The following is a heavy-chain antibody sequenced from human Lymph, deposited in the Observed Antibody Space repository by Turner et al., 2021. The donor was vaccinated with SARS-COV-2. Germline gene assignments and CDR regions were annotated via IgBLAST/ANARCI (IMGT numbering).Heavy chain of an antibody. CDR1: GGSISSYY. J-gene: IGHJ4*02. CDR3: VLGFDY. Sequence: QVQLQGSGPGPVKPSETLSLTCTVSGGSISSYYWSWIRQPPGKGLEWIGYIYYSGSTNYNPSLKSRVTISVDTSKNQFSLKLSSVTAADTAVYYCVLGFDYWGQGTLVTVSS. D-gene: IGHD6-6*01. V-gene: IGHV4-59*08. CDR2: IYYSGST.